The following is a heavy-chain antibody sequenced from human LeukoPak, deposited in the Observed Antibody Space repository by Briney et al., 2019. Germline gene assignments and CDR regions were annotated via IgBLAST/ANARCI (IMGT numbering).Heavy chain of an antibody. D-gene: IGHD5/OR15-5a*01. J-gene: IGHJ2*01. Sequence: PGGSLRLSCTASESTFSSFPMSWVRQAPGRGLELISSISSSGSHIYYADSLKGRFTVSRDNAKNSLYVQMNSLRAEDTAVYYCAKKGVSGHWYFDLWGRGTLVTVSS. CDR2: ISSSGSHI. V-gene: IGHV3-21*01. CDR3: AKKGVSGHWYFDL. CDR1: ESTFSSFP.